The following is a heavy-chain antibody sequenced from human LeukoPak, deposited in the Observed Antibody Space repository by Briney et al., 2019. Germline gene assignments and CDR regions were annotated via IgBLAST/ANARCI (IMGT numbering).Heavy chain of an antibody. J-gene: IGHJ4*02. D-gene: IGHD6-13*01. CDR2: IYYSGST. CDR3: ARLEQQLVPDY. Sequence: TLETLSLTCTVSGGSISSSSYYWGWIRQPPGKGLEWIGSIYYSGSTYYNPSLKSRVTISVDTSKNQFSLKLSSVTAADTAVYYCARLEQQLVPDYWGQGTLVTVSS. V-gene: IGHV4-39*01. CDR1: GGSISSSSYY.